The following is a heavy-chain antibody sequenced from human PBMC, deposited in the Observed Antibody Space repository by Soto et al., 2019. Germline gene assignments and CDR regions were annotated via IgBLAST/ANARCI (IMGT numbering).Heavy chain of an antibody. CDR1: GGSISSGGYY. CDR2: IYYSGST. V-gene: IGHV4-31*03. J-gene: IGHJ6*02. Sequence: PSETLSLTCTVSGGSISSGGYYWSWIRQHPGKGLEWIGYIYYSGSTYYNPSLKSRVTISVDTSKNQFPLKLSSVTAADTAVYYCARDRQIDYSNYVQGMDVWGQGTTVTV. D-gene: IGHD4-4*01. CDR3: ARDRQIDYSNYVQGMDV.